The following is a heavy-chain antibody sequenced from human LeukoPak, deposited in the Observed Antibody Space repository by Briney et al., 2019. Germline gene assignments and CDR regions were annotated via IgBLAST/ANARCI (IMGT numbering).Heavy chain of an antibody. V-gene: IGHV1-69*13. J-gene: IGHJ3*02. CDR3: ARSLLTYYYDSSGYYPHAFDI. D-gene: IGHD3-22*01. CDR1: GGTFSSYA. Sequence: SSVKVSCKASGGTFSSYAISWVRQAPGQGLEWMGGIIPIFGTANYAQKFQGRVTITADESTSTAYMELSSLRSEDTAVYYCARSLLTYYYDSSGYYPHAFDIWGQGTMVTVSS. CDR2: IIPIFGTA.